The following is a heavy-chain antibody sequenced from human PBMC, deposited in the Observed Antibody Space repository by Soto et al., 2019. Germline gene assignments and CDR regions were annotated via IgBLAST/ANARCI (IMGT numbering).Heavy chain of an antibody. V-gene: IGHV3-66*01. CDR1: GFTVSSNY. CDR2: IYSGGST. J-gene: IGHJ4*02. D-gene: IGHD3-3*01. Sequence: GGSLRLSCAASGFTVSSNYMSWVRQAPGKGLEWVSVIYSGGSTYYADSVKGRFTISRDNSKNTLYLQMNSLRAEDTAVYYCARDPFRNDFWSGYGASYFDYWGQGTLVTVSS. CDR3: ARDPFRNDFWSGYGASYFDY.